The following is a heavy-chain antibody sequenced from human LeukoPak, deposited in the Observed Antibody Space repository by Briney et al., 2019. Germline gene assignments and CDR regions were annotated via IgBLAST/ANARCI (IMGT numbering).Heavy chain of an antibody. Sequence: GGSLRLSCAASGFAFSSYAMHWVRQAPGKGLEYVSAISSNGGSTYYADSVKGRFTISRDNSKNTLYLQMSSLRAEDTAVYYCVKSVLRYFDWLPDYWGQGTLVTVSS. CDR1: GFAFSSYA. J-gene: IGHJ4*02. D-gene: IGHD3-9*01. CDR2: ISSNGGST. CDR3: VKSVLRYFDWLPDY. V-gene: IGHV3-64D*06.